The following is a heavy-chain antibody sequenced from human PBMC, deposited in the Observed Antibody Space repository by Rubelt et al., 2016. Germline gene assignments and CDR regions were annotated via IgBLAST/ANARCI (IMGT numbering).Heavy chain of an antibody. CDR2: ISYDGGNR. V-gene: IGHV3-30*18. CDR3: AKGGATALVRGWFDP. D-gene: IGHD5-18*01. Sequence: QVQLVESGGGVVQPGGSLRLSCAASEFAFSSSAMHWVRQAPGKGLEWVAVISYDGGNRYYTDSVKGRFTISRDNSKNTLYLQMKSLRTEDTALYYCAKGGATALVRGWFDPWGQGTLVTVSS. CDR1: EFAFSSSA. J-gene: IGHJ5*02.